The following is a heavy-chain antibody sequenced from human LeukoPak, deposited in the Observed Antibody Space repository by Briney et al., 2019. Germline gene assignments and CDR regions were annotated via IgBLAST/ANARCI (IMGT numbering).Heavy chain of an antibody. J-gene: IGHJ4*02. CDR1: GFTFSDYY. CDR2: ISSSSSYT. D-gene: IGHD6-13*01. CDR3: TRELIAAAGNDY. V-gene: IGHV3-11*06. Sequence: GGSLRLSCAASGFTFSDYYMSWIRQAPGKGLEWVSYISSSSSYTNYADSVKGRFTISRDNAKNSLYLQMNSLRAEDTAVYYCTRELIAAAGNDYWGQGTLVTVSS.